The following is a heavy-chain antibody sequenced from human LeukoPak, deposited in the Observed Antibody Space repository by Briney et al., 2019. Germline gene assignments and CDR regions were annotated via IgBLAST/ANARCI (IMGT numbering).Heavy chain of an antibody. CDR3: GRYASRAQRWYFDF. CDR1: GGSISSGDCY. J-gene: IGHJ2*01. Sequence: PSETLSLTCSVSGGSISSGDCYCTWIRQHPGEGLEWIGYIYYSGSTYYNPSLKSRITISVDTSKNQFSLKLNSVTAADTAFYYCGRYASRAQRWYFDFRGRGTLVTVSS. V-gene: IGHV4-31*03. CDR2: IYYSGST.